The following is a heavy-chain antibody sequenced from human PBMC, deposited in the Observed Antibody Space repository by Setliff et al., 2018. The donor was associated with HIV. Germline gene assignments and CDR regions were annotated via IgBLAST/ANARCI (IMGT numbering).Heavy chain of an antibody. Sequence: SETLSLTCAVYGGSFSSYFWSWIRQPPGKGLEWIGEINHSGSTNYNPSFKSRVTISVDTSKNQFSLKLSSVTAADTAVYYCARERSLITVRRNSDSWGQGTLVTVSA. D-gene: IGHD1-1*01. CDR3: ARERSLITVRRNSDS. V-gene: IGHV4-34*01. CDR1: GGSFSSYF. J-gene: IGHJ4*02. CDR2: INHSGST.